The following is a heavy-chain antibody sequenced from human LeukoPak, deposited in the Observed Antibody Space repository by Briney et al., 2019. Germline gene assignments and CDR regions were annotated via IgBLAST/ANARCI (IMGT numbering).Heavy chain of an antibody. Sequence: ASVKVSCKASGYTFTSYAMNWVRQAPGQGLEWMGWINTNTGNTTYAQGFTGRFVFSLDTSVSTAYLQISSLKAEDTAVYYCARDAYSSSWYPDWFDPWGQGTLVTVSS. D-gene: IGHD6-13*01. J-gene: IGHJ5*02. CDR1: GYTFTSYA. CDR3: ARDAYSSSWYPDWFDP. V-gene: IGHV7-4-1*02. CDR2: INTNTGNT.